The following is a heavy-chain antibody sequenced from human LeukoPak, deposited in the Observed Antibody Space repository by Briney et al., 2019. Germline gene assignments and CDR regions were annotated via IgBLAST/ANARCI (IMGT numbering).Heavy chain of an antibody. CDR2: ISGTGSSGDST. V-gene: IGHV3-23*01. Sequence: VRSLRLSCAASGFTFSDYAMSWVRQAPGKGLEWISAISGTGSSGDSTYYADSVKGRFTISRDNSKITLYLQMNSLRAEDTAVYYCAKDFYSVTYPRFDYWGQGTLVNVSS. J-gene: IGHJ4*02. CDR1: GFTFSDYA. CDR3: AKDFYSVTYPRFDY. D-gene: IGHD4-23*01.